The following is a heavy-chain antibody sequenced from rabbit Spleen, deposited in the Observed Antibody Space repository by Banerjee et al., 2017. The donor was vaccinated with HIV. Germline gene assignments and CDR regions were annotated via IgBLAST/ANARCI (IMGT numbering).Heavy chain of an antibody. CDR2: IYAAKGST. V-gene: IGHV1S7*01. CDR1: GIDFTNYY. CDR3: VRDLGYDDYSEKGYFNL. Sequence: QLTETGGGLVQPGGSLTLSCKASGIDFTNYYISWVRQAPGKGLEWIGIIYAAKGSTDYASWVNGRFTISSDNAQSTVDLKMTGLTAADTATYFCVRDLGYDDYSEKGYFNLWGPGTLVTVS. J-gene: IGHJ4*01. D-gene: IGHD2-1*01.